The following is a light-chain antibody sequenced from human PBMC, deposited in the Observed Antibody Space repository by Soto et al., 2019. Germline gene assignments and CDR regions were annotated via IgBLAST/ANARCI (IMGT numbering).Light chain of an antibody. V-gene: IGKV3-11*01. CDR2: DAS. Sequence: EIVLTQSPATLSLSPGERATLSCRASESVRGYLAWYQQKPGQAPRLLIHDASNRATGIPVRFSGSGSETDFTLTISSLEPEDSAVYYCQQRYNWPGTFGQGTKLDIK. J-gene: IGKJ1*01. CDR3: QQRYNWPGT. CDR1: ESVRGY.